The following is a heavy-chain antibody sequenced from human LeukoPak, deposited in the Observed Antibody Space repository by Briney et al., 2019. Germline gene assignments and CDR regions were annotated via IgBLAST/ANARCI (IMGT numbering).Heavy chain of an antibody. J-gene: IGHJ4*02. Sequence: PGGSLRLSCAASGFTFSDYEFNWVRQAPGKGLEGVSYIDSRGSGIYYADSVKGRFTMPRDNAKNLVYLQMNSLSVEDTAIYFCARETASCGGDGYDYWGQGTLVTVSS. CDR1: GFTFSDYE. D-gene: IGHD2-21*02. CDR2: IDSRGSGI. V-gene: IGHV3-48*03. CDR3: ARETASCGGDGYDY.